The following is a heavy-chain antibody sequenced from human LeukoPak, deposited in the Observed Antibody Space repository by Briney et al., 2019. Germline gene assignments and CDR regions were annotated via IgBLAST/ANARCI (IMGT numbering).Heavy chain of an antibody. Sequence: GGSLRLSCAASGFTFSSYAMHWVRQAPGKGLEWVAVISYDGSNKYYADSVKGRFTISRDNSKNTLYLQMNSLRAEDTAVYYCAKGDGYNSFDYWGQGTLVTVSS. CDR2: ISYDGSNK. J-gene: IGHJ4*02. D-gene: IGHD5-24*01. CDR3: AKGDGYNSFDY. CDR1: GFTFSSYA. V-gene: IGHV3-30*04.